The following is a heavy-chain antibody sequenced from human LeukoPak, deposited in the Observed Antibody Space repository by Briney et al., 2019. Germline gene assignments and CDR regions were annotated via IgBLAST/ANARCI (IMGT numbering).Heavy chain of an antibody. J-gene: IGHJ2*01. Sequence: PSETLSLTCAVYGGSFSGYYWSWIRQPPGKGLEWIGEINHSGSTNYNPSLKSRVTISVDTYKNQFSLKLSSVTAADTAVYYCEKSEAMDYGDSDDFGFDLWGRGTLVTVSS. D-gene: IGHD4-17*01. V-gene: IGHV4-34*01. CDR2: INHSGST. CDR1: GGSFSGYY. CDR3: EKSEAMDYGDSDDFGFDL.